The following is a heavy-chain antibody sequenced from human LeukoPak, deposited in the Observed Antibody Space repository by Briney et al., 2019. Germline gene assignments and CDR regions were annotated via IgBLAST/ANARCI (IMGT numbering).Heavy chain of an antibody. CDR1: GFRFSSQE. D-gene: IGHD5-12*01. Sequence: PGGSLRLSCAASGFRFSSQEMAWVRQAPGKGLEWVSYMSKDGRTIYYADSVEGRFTISRDNTRNSLFLHLNSLRADDTAFYYCARGSFTGFDLYFDSWGQGTLVTASS. J-gene: IGHJ4*02. CDR2: MSKDGRTI. CDR3: ARGSFTGFDLYFDS. V-gene: IGHV3-48*03.